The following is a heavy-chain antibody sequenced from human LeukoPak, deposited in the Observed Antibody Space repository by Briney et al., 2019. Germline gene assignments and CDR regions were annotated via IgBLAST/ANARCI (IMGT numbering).Heavy chain of an antibody. D-gene: IGHD1-26*01. CDR2: INPNSGGT. CDR1: GYTFTSYY. J-gene: IGHJ4*02. V-gene: IGHV1-2*04. Sequence: ASVKVSCKASGYTFTSYYMHWVRQAPGQGLEWMGWINPNSGGTNYAQKFQGWVTMTRDTSISTAYMELSRLRSDDTAVYYCAREDSGSYYDYWGQGTLVTVSS. CDR3: AREDSGSYYDY.